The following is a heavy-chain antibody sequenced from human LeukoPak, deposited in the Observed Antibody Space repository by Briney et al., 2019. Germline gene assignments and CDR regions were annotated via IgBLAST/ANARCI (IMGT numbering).Heavy chain of an antibody. D-gene: IGHD3-22*01. Sequence: KPSETLPLTCTVSGGSISSYYWSWIRQPAGKGLEWIGRIYTSGSTNYNPSLKSRVTMSVDTSKNQFSLKLSSVTAADTAVYYCARVLGDDSSGYYYDYWGQGTLVTVSS. J-gene: IGHJ4*02. CDR2: IYTSGST. CDR3: ARVLGDDSSGYYYDY. CDR1: GGSISSYY. V-gene: IGHV4-4*07.